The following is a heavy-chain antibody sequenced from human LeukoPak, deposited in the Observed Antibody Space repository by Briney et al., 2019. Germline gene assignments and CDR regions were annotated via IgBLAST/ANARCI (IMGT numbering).Heavy chain of an antibody. CDR3: ARRLSLRFDAFSV. CDR2: MSDIGPNT. Sequence: GGSLRLSRAASGFTVTEYAMTWIRQSQGKGLEWVSSMSDIGPNTYYADSVKGRFTISIDTSKNTLLLQMNSLRGDDTALYFCARRLSLRFDAFSVWGPGTVVTVSS. CDR1: GFTVTEYA. V-gene: IGHV3-23*01. D-gene: IGHD3-3*01. J-gene: IGHJ3*01.